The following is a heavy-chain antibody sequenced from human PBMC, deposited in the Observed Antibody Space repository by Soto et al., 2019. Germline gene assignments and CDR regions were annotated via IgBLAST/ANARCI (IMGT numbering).Heavy chain of an antibody. CDR2: INAGNGNT. CDR1: GYTFTSYA. CDR3: ARERTVPTVKYNWFDP. J-gene: IGHJ5*02. Sequence: QVQLVQSGAEVKKPGASVKVSCKASGYTFTSYAMHWVRQAPGQRLEWMGWINAGNGNTKYSQKFQGRVTITRDTSASTAYMELSSLRSEDTAVYYRARERTVPTVKYNWFDPWGQGTLVTVSS. D-gene: IGHD4-17*01. V-gene: IGHV1-3*01.